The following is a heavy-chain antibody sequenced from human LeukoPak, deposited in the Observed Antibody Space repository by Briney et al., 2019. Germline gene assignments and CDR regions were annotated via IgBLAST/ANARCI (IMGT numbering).Heavy chain of an antibody. CDR3: ARSPFRRPLGSGSYYYFDY. CDR1: GGSISSGSYY. J-gene: IGHJ4*02. Sequence: KTSETLSLTCTVSGGSISSGSYYWSWIRQPAGKGLEWIGRIYTSGSTNYNPSLKSRVTISVDTSKNQFSLKLSSVTAADTAVYYCARSPFRRPLGSGSYYYFDYWGQGTLVTVSS. D-gene: IGHD1-26*01. CDR2: IYTSGST. V-gene: IGHV4-61*02.